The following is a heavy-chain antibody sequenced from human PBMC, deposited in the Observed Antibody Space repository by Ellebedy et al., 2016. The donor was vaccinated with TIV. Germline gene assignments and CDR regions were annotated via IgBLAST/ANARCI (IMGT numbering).Heavy chain of an antibody. V-gene: IGHV3-23*01. J-gene: IGHJ4*02. CDR1: GFTFSTYA. CDR2: IGTRSDYT. CDR3: SKELGSRDSLSFDY. D-gene: IGHD2-15*01. Sequence: GESLKISCAASGFTFSTYAIARVRLAPGQGLELVSAIGTRSDYTIYADSVKGRFTSSRDNSQNTLYLQMYRMRAEDTAVYYCSKELGSRDSLSFDYWGLGTLVTVSS.